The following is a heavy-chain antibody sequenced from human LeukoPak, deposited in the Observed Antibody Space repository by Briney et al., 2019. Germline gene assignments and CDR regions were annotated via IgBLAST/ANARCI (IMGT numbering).Heavy chain of an antibody. V-gene: IGHV3-30*02. Sequence: GGSLRLSCAASGFTFSTYSIRWVRQAPGQGLEWVAFIRYDVSDKYYAYSVKGRFTISRDNSKNTLYLQMNSLRAEDTAVYYCAKPAIRYGSESFYIDYWGQGTLVTVSS. D-gene: IGHD3-10*01. CDR1: GFTFSTYS. J-gene: IGHJ4*02. CDR3: AKPAIRYGSESFYIDY. CDR2: IRYDVSDK.